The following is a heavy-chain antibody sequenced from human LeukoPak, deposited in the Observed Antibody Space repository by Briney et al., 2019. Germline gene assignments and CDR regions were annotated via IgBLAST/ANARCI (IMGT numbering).Heavy chain of an antibody. CDR1: GGSIRSCY. J-gene: IGHJ6*03. D-gene: IGHD2-15*01. CDR2: IYYSGST. CDR3: ARLEVVAAYYYYYMDV. Sequence: TPSETLTFTRSVSGGSIRSCYWSWIRQPPGRGLEWIGYIYYSGSTNYNPSLKSRVTISVDTSKNQFSMKLSSVTAADTAVYYCARLEVVAAYYYYYMDVWGKGTTVTVSS. V-gene: IGHV4-59*01.